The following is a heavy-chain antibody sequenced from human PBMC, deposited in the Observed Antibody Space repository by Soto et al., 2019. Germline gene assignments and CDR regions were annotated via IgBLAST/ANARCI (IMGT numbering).Heavy chain of an antibody. CDR1: GYSFTSYW. D-gene: IGHD3-3*01. Sequence: GESLKISCKGSGYSFTSYWIGWVRQMPGKGLEWMGIIYPGDSDTRYSPSFQGQVTISADKSISTAYLQWSSLKASDTAMYYCARHSGSRITIFGVVMKEPGYYYYMDVWGKGTTVTVSS. V-gene: IGHV5-51*01. CDR3: ARHSGSRITIFGVVMKEPGYYYYMDV. CDR2: IYPGDSDT. J-gene: IGHJ6*03.